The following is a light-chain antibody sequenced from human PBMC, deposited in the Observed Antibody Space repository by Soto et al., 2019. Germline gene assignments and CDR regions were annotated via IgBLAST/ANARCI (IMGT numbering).Light chain of an antibody. CDR1: QTLSNSF. CDR2: DTS. V-gene: IGKV3D-20*02. CDR3: QQRSNWPIT. J-gene: IGKJ5*01. Sequence: EIALTQSPGTLSLSPGERATLSCRASQTLSNSFIAWYQHKPGQAPRLLVYDTSTRATGIPDRFSGSGSGTDFNLTISSLEPEDFAVYYCQQRSNWPITFGQGTRLEIK.